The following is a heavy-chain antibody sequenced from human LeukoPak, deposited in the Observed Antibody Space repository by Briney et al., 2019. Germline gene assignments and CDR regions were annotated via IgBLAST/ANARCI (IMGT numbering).Heavy chain of an antibody. J-gene: IGHJ6*03. CDR2: IYHSGST. CDR3: ARQSDPPGFDILTPYYMDV. CDR1: GGSISSSSYY. Sequence: PSETLSLTCTVSGGSISSSSYYWGWIRQPPGKGLEWIGSIYHSGSTNYNPSLKSRVTISVDTSKNQFSLKLSSVTAADTAVYYCARQSDPPGFDILTPYYMDVWGKGTTVTISS. V-gene: IGHV4-39*01. D-gene: IGHD3-9*01.